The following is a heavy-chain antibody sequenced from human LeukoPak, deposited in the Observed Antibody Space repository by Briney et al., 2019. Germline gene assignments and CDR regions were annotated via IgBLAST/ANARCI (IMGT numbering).Heavy chain of an antibody. CDR3: ARFHSASLVDPRFGFFDI. D-gene: IGHD2-2*01. Sequence: SETLSLTCTGSGGSISSLTYYWGWIRQPPGKGLEWIGSIYYSGSTYYNPSLKSRVTISVDTSKNQFSLKLSFVTAADTAVYYCARFHSASLVDPRFGFFDIWGQGTMVTVSS. CDR1: GGSISSLTYY. V-gene: IGHV4-39*01. J-gene: IGHJ3*02. CDR2: IYYSGST.